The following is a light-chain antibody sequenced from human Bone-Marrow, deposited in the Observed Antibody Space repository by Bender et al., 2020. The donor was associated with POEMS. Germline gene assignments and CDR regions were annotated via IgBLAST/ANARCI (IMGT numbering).Light chain of an antibody. J-gene: IGLJ3*02. V-gene: IGLV1-44*01. Sequence: QSVLTQPPSASGTPGQRVTISCSGGSSNIGAHAVNWYQHLPGTAPKLLIYSSHRRPSEVPDRFSGSRSGTSASLAIRGLQSEDEADYYGAVWDDRRNGWVFGGGTKLTVL. CDR2: SSH. CDR3: AVWDDRRNGWV. CDR1: SSNIGAHA.